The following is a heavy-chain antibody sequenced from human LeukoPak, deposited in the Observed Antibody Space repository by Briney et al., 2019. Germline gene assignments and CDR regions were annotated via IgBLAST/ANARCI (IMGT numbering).Heavy chain of an antibody. V-gene: IGHV3-30*03. D-gene: IGHD2-21*01. CDR1: GFTFTSYG. CDR2: ITYDGYYK. J-gene: IGHJ4*02. CDR3: GRAYYSGDSYYLRY. Sequence: GTSLRLSCAASGFTFTSYGTHWVRQAPGKGLEWVALITYDGYYKYYSDSVKGRFTISSDTSKNTMYLQMNSLRAEDTAVYYCGRAYYSGDSYYLRYWGQGTLVTVSS.